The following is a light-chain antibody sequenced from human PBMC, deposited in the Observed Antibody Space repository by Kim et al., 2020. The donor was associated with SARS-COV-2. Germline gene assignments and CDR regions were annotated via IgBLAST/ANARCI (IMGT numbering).Light chain of an antibody. CDR3: QAWDSSTKV. V-gene: IGLV3-1*01. CDR1: KLGYKY. Sequence: SYELTQPPSVSVSPGQTASITCSGDKLGYKYACWYQQKPGQSPVLVIYQDSKRPSGIPERFSGSNSGNTATLTISGTQAMDEADYYCQAWDSSTKVFGTGTKVTVL. J-gene: IGLJ1*01. CDR2: QDS.